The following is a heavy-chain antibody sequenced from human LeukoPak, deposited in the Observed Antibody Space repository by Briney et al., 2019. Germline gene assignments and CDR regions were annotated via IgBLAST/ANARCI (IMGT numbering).Heavy chain of an antibody. D-gene: IGHD5-24*01. J-gene: IGHJ4*02. CDR3: ARGEMATTYYFDY. CDR1: GFSFSDYS. Sequence: GGSLRLSCAASGFSFSDYSMNWVRQAPGKGLEWVSSITRTSSYIYYTDSMKGRFTISRDNAKKSLYLQMNTLRAEDTALYYCARGEMATTYYFDYWGQGTLVTVSS. V-gene: IGHV3-21*01. CDR2: ITRTSSYI.